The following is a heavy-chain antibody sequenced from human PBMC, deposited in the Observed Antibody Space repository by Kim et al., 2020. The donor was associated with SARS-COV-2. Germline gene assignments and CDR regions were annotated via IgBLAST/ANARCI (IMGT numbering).Heavy chain of an antibody. CDR3: TPDGGSDGYLFDY. CDR1: GFTFTNAW. J-gene: IGHJ4*02. CDR2: IKSRADGGKS. D-gene: IGHD5-18*01. V-gene: IGHV3-15*01. Sequence: GGSLRLSCAASGFTFTNAWMSWVRQAPGKGLEWVGRIKSRADGGKSDYNTPVKGRFTISRDDSTNTLYLQMNSLKTEDTDVYYCTPDGGSDGYLFDYWGQGSLVTVSS.